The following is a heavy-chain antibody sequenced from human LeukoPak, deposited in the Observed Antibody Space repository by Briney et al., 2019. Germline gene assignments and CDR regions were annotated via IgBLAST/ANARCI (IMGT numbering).Heavy chain of an antibody. D-gene: IGHD3-10*01. Sequence: GGSLRLSCAASGFTFSSYSMNWVRQAPGKGVEGGSYVSSSSSTIYYADSVKGRFTISRDNAKNSLYLQMNTLRDEDTAVYYCARVRFSGDSEDYWGQGTLVTVSS. CDR2: VSSSSSTI. CDR1: GFTFSSYS. J-gene: IGHJ4*02. V-gene: IGHV3-48*02. CDR3: ARVRFSGDSEDY.